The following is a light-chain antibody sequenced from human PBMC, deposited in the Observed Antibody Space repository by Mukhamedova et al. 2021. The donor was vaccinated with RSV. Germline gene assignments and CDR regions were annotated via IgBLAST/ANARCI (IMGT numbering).Light chain of an antibody. J-gene: IGLJ1*01. Sequence: GAVTIGHYPYWFQQKPGQAPRTLIYDTSNKHSWTPARFSGSLLGGKAALTLSGAQPEDEADYYCLLFYGAGRPVFGTGTKVTVL. CDR2: DTS. V-gene: IGLV7-46*01. CDR1: GAVTIGHY. CDR3: LLFYGAGRPV.